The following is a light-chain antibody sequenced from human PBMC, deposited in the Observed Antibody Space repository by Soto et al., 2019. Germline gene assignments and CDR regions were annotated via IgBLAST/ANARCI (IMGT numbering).Light chain of an antibody. CDR1: SSNIGNNF. CDR2: DNN. CDR3: ATWDSSLNSLV. J-gene: IGLJ2*01. V-gene: IGLV1-51*01. Sequence: QSVLTQPPSVSAAPGQKVAISCSGSSSNIGNNFVAWYQQFPGTAPKLLIYDNNRRPSGIPDRFSGSKSGTSATLGITGLQTGDEADYHCATWDSSLNSLVFGGGTKLTVL.